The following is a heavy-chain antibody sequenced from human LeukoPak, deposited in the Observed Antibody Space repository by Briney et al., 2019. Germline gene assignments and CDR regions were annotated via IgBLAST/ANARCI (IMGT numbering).Heavy chain of an antibody. Sequence: SETLSLTCTVSGGSISSSSYYWGWIRQPPGKGLEWIGEINHSGSTNYNPSLKSRVTISVDTSKNQFSLKLSSVTAADTAVYYCARVPRTYRYCSGGSCYDIWGQGTLVTVSS. J-gene: IGHJ4*02. CDR2: INHSGST. D-gene: IGHD2-15*01. CDR3: ARVPRTYRYCSGGSCYDI. V-gene: IGHV4-39*07. CDR1: GGSISSSSYY.